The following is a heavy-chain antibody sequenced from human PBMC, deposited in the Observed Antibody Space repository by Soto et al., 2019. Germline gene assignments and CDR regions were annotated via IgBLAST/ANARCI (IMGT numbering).Heavy chain of an antibody. D-gene: IGHD2-15*01. Sequence: QVQLVQSGAEVKKPGSSVKVSCKASGGTFSSYTISWVRQAPGQGLEWMGRIIPILGIANYAQKFQGRVTFTADKSTSTAYMELSSLRSEDTAVYYCARDKYCSGCSCPIFYYYYGMDVWGQGTTVTVSS. CDR1: GGTFSSYT. V-gene: IGHV1-69*08. CDR2: IIPILGIA. J-gene: IGHJ6*02. CDR3: ARDKYCSGCSCPIFYYYYGMDV.